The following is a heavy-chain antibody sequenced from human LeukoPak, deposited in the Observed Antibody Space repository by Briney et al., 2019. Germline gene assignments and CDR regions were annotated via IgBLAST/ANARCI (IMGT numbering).Heavy chain of an antibody. D-gene: IGHD2-21*01. CDR1: GFTFSNYW. Sequence: GGSLRLSCAASGFTFSNYWMSWVRQAPGKGLEWVAKIKEDGSEKYYEDSVKGRFTISRDKAKNLVYLQMNSLRAEDTAVYYCTRDNRYYYWGQGTVVTVSS. CDR3: TRDNRYYY. CDR2: IKEDGSEK. V-gene: IGHV3-7*01. J-gene: IGHJ4*02.